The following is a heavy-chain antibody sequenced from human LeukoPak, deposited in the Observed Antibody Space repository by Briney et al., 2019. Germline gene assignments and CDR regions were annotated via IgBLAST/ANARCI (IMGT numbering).Heavy chain of an antibody. CDR1: GGSISSGGYY. D-gene: IGHD4-23*01. Sequence: SETLSLTCTVSGGSISSGGYYWSWIRQHPGKGLEWIGYIYYSGSTYYNPSLKSRVTISVDASKNQFSLKLSSVTAADTAVYYCARDRYTVVSWYFDLWGRGTLVTVSS. J-gene: IGHJ2*01. CDR2: IYYSGST. CDR3: ARDRYTVVSWYFDL. V-gene: IGHV4-31*03.